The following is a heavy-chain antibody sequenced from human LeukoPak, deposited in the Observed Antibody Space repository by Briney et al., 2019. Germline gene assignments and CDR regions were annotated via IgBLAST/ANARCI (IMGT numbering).Heavy chain of an antibody. D-gene: IGHD2-21*02. J-gene: IGHJ6*02. CDR3: ARGVVVTAIGYYYYYGMDV. CDR2: IYSGGST. V-gene: IGHV3-66*01. Sequence: PGGSLRLSCAASGFTVSSNYMSWVRQAPGKGLEWVSVIYSGGSTYYADSVKGRFTISRDNSKNTLYLQMNSLGAEDTAVYYCARGVVVTAIGYYYYYGMDVWGQGTTVTVSS. CDR1: GFTVSSNY.